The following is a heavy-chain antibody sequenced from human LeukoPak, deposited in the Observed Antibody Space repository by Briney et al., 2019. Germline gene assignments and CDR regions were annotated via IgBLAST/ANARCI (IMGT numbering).Heavy chain of an antibody. CDR2: INHSGST. J-gene: IGHJ4*01. D-gene: IGHD6-6*01. V-gene: IGHV4-34*01. Sequence: PSETLSLTCAVYGGSFSGYYWSWIRQPPGKGLEWIGEINHSGSTNYNPSLKSRVTISVDTSKNQFSLKLSSVTAADTAVYYCAGPSFEYSSSYWGHGTLVTVSS. CDR3: AGPSFEYSSSY. CDR1: GGSFSGYY.